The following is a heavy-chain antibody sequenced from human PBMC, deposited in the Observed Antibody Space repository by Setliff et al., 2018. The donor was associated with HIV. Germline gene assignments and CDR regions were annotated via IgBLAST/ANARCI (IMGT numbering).Heavy chain of an antibody. D-gene: IGHD6-25*01. CDR2: INPNSGGT. CDR1: GYTFTGNY. CDR3: VTSPGSFTSVDETEAGDY. Sequence: ASVKVSCKASGYTFTGNYIHWVRQAPGQGLEWMGWINPNSGGTNYEQKFQGRVTMTRDTSISTAYMELSSLRSEDTAMYYCVTSPGSFTSVDETEAGDYWGQGTLVTVSS. J-gene: IGHJ4*02. V-gene: IGHV1-2*02.